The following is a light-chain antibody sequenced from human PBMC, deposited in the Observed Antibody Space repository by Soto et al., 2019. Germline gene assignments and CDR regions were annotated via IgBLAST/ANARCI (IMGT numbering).Light chain of an antibody. V-gene: IGLV3-1*01. Sequence: SYELTQPPSVSVAPGQTASLTCSGEKLGDKYACWYQQKPGQSPVLVIYQDSKRPSGIPERFSGSNSGNTATLTISGTQAMDEADYYCQAWDSRIVVFGGGTKLTVL. CDR3: QAWDSRIVV. J-gene: IGLJ2*01. CDR2: QDS. CDR1: KLGDKY.